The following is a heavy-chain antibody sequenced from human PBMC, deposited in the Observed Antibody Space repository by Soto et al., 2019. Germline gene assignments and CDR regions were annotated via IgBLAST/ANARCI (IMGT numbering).Heavy chain of an antibody. Sequence: GESLKISCKGSGYSFTSYWIGWVRQMPGKGLEWMGIIYPGDSDTRYSPSFQGQVTISADKSVSTAYLQWSSLKASDTAMYYCARTSAAGKYYYGMDAWGQGTTVTAP. CDR3: ARTSAAGKYYYGMDA. CDR1: GYSFTSYW. D-gene: IGHD6-13*01. V-gene: IGHV5-51*01. J-gene: IGHJ6*02. CDR2: IYPGDSDT.